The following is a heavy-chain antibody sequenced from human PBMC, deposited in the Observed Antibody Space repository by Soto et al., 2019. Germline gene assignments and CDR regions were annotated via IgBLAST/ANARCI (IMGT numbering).Heavy chain of an antibody. D-gene: IGHD5-18*01. CDR2: ISYDGSNK. V-gene: IGHV3-30*18. J-gene: IGHJ4*02. CDR1: GFTFSSYG. CDR3: AKDGYSYASYFDY. Sequence: GGSLRLSCAASGFTFSSYGMHWVRQAPGKGLEWVAVISYDGSNKYYADSVKGRFTISRDNSKNTLYLQMNSLRAEDTAVYYCAKDGYSYASYFDYWGQGTLVTVSS.